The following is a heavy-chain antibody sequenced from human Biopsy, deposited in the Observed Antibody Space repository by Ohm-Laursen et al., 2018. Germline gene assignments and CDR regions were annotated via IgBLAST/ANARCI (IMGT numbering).Heavy chain of an antibody. CDR3: ATKLTGYFHH. D-gene: IGHD3-9*01. V-gene: IGHV1-69*06. CDR2: NIPILGTG. J-gene: IGHJ1*01. CDR1: GGTFSNYG. Sequence: SVKVSCKAPGGTFSNYGVNWVRQAPGQGLEWLGGNIPILGTGNYAQKFQDRVTVAADTSTSTATMELRSLRSDDTAAYYCATKLTGYFHHWGQGTLVTVSS.